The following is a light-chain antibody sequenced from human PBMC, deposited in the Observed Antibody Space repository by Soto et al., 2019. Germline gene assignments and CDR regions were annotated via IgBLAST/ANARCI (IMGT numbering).Light chain of an antibody. CDR1: QSISTY. CDR2: DAS. J-gene: IGKJ1*01. V-gene: IGKV1D-13*01. Sequence: IPLTQSPYSMPTSFGNRVSISRRASQSISTYLNWYKEKPGKAPKLMIYDASSLEGGVPSRFRGSGSGTEFTLTISSLKPDDFVTYCCHQYEYYRPTFGQGTNVDIK. CDR3: HQYEYYRPT.